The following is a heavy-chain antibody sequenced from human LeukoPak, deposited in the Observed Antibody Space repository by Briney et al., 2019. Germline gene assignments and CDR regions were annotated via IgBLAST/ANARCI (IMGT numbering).Heavy chain of an antibody. CDR1: GYTFTSYG. Sequence: ASVKVSCKASGYTFTSYGISWVRQAPGQGLEWMGWINPNSGGTNYAQKFQGRVTMTRDTSISTAYMELSRLRSDDTAVYYCARDFRAAMVSDWFDPWGQGTLVTVSS. V-gene: IGHV1-2*02. J-gene: IGHJ5*02. CDR2: INPNSGGT. CDR3: ARDFRAAMVSDWFDP. D-gene: IGHD5-18*01.